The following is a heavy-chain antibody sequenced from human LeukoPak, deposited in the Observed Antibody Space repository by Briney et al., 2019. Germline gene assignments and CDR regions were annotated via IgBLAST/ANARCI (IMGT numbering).Heavy chain of an antibody. V-gene: IGHV3-33*06. D-gene: IGHD3-10*01. CDR2: TWYDGSNK. CDR3: AKERAYYGSGTKTDY. CDR1: GFTFSSYG. J-gene: IGHJ4*02. Sequence: GRSLRLSCVASGFTFSSYGMHWVRQAPGKGLEWVAVTWYDGSNKYYADSVKGRLTISRDNSKNTLYLQMNSLRAEDTAVYYCAKERAYYGSGTKTDYWGQGTLVTVSS.